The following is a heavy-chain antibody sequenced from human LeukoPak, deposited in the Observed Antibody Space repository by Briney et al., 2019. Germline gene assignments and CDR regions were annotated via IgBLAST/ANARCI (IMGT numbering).Heavy chain of an antibody. J-gene: IGHJ3*01. CDR3: AKSRAPTADPDAFDV. D-gene: IGHD1-14*01. Sequence: QSGGSLRLSCVGSGFTFSNYGIHWVRQAPGKGLEWVAFIRYGGSNEYYADSVRGRFTISRDNSKNSLYLRMNSLRGEDTARYYCAKSRAPTADPDAFDVWGQGTMVTVSS. CDR1: GFTFSNYG. CDR2: IRYGGSNE. V-gene: IGHV3-30*02.